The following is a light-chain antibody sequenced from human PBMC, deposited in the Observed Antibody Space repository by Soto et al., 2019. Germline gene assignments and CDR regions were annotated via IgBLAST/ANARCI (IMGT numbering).Light chain of an antibody. Sequence: IHMTHSPSTLSASVGDRVTITCRASQSISIWLAWYQQKPGKAPKLLIYDASSLESGVPSRFSGSGSGTELTITISSLKPDDFANYYCQKYNSYSRRTFGQGKKVDIK. CDR1: QSISIW. V-gene: IGKV1-5*01. CDR3: QKYNSYSRRT. J-gene: IGKJ1*01. CDR2: DAS.